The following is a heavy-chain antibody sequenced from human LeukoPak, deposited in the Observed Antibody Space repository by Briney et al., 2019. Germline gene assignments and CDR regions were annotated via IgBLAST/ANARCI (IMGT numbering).Heavy chain of an antibody. CDR1: GGSISSYY. CDR3: ARGTRGYSYVPVRNWFDP. J-gene: IGHJ5*02. CDR2: INHSGST. Sequence: SETLSLTCTVSGGSISSYYWSWIRQPPGKGLEWIGEINHSGSTNYNPSLKSRVTISVDTSKNQFSLKLSSVTAADTAVYYCARGTRGYSYVPVRNWFDPWGQGTLVTVSS. V-gene: IGHV4-34*01. D-gene: IGHD5-18*01.